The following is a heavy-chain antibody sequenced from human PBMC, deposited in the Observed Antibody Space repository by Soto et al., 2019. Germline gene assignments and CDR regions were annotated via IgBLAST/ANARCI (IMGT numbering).Heavy chain of an antibody. Sequence: EVQLVESGGGLVQWGGSLRLSCAASGFTFSGYSVNWVRQAPGKGLEWVSYISSGSKTIYYAESVKGRFTVSRDNARNSQYLQMNSLRDEDTAVYYCARADYDSRWNPGPYYFDYWGQGTLVTVSS. J-gene: IGHJ4*02. CDR1: GFTFSGYS. D-gene: IGHD3-3*01. CDR3: ARADYDSRWNPGPYYFDY. CDR2: ISSGSKTI. V-gene: IGHV3-48*02.